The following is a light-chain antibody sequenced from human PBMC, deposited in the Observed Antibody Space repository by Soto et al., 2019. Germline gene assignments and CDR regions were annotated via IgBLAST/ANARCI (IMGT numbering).Light chain of an antibody. CDR3: QQYNSYVT. CDR2: KAS. V-gene: IGKV1-5*03. J-gene: IGKJ4*01. CDR1: QSISSW. Sequence: DIKMTQSPSTLSASVGDRVTITCRASQSISSWLAWYQQKPGKAPKLLIYKASSLESGVPSRFSGSGSGTEFTLTISSLQPEDFANYYCQQYNSYVTFGGGTKVEIK.